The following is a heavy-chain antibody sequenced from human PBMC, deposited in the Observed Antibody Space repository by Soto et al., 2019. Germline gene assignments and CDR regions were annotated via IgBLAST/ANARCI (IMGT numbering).Heavy chain of an antibody. CDR3: ARAPRANYDFWSGYYWWFDP. J-gene: IGHJ5*02. D-gene: IGHD3-3*01. Sequence: PSETLSLTCTVSGGSISSYYWSWIRQPPGKGLEWIGYIYYSGSTNYNPSLKSRVTISVDTSKNQFPLKLSSVTAADTAVYYCARAPRANYDFWSGYYWWFDPWGQGTLVTVSS. V-gene: IGHV4-59*01. CDR2: IYYSGST. CDR1: GGSISSYY.